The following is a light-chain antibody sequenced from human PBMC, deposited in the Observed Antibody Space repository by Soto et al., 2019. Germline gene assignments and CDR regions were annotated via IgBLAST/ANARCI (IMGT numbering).Light chain of an antibody. CDR1: SGHSTYA. CDR2: IDSDGSH. CDR3: QTWGTGIRV. J-gene: IGLJ3*02. Sequence: QPVLTQSPSASASLGASVKLTCTLSSGHSTYAIAWHQQQPEKGPRYLMKIDSDGSHSNGDGIPDRFSGSRSGAERSLTISSLQSEDEADYYCQTWGTGIRVFGGGTKPDRP. V-gene: IGLV4-69*02.